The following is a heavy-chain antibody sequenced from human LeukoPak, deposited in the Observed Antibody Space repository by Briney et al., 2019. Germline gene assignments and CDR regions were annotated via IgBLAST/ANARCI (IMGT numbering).Heavy chain of an antibody. CDR1: GGTFSSYA. J-gene: IGHJ4*02. CDR3: ARDPGDCSSTSCDY. CDR2: IIPIFGTA. V-gene: IGHV1-69*06. Sequence: ASVKVSCKASGGTFSSYAISWVRQAPGQGLEWMGGIIPIFGTANYAQKFQGRVTITADKSTSTAYMELSSLRSEDTAVYYCARDPGDCSSTSCDYWGQGTLVTVSS. D-gene: IGHD2-2*01.